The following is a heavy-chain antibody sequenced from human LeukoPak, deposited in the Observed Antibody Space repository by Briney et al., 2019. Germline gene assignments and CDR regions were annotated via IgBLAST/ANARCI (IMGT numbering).Heavy chain of an antibody. Sequence: GVSLRLSCAASGFTVRSYWMHWVRQAPGKGLVWVSRINSDGSCISYADSVKCRFTISRDNAKNTLYLQMNSLRPEDTAVYYCAIWYQLLSYWGQGTLVTVSS. D-gene: IGHD2-2*01. CDR1: GFTVRSYW. CDR3: AIWYQLLSY. CDR2: INSDGSCI. V-gene: IGHV3-74*01. J-gene: IGHJ4*02.